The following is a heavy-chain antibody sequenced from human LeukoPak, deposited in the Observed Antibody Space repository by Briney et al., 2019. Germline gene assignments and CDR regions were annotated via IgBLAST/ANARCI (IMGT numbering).Heavy chain of an antibody. Sequence: GGSLRLSCAASGFTFSSYWMSWVRQAPGKGLEWVANIKQDGSEKYYVDSVKGRYTLSRDNAKNSLYLQMNSLRAEDTAVYYCARGRGGYSYGSSFDYWGQGTLVTVSS. D-gene: IGHD5-18*01. V-gene: IGHV3-7*01. CDR2: IKQDGSEK. CDR3: ARGRGGYSYGSSFDY. CDR1: GFTFSSYW. J-gene: IGHJ4*02.